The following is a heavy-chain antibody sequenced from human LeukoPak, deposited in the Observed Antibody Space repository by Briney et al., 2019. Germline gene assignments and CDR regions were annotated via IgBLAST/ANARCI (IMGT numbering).Heavy chain of an antibody. D-gene: IGHD5-18*01. Sequence: GGSLRLSCAASGFTFSRYGMHWVRQTSGKGLEWVAVISYDASNKYYADSVKGRFTISRDNSKNTLYLQMNSLRAEDTAVYYCAKWHGYSYGFAYWGQGPLVTVSS. J-gene: IGHJ4*02. CDR2: ISYDASNK. V-gene: IGHV3-30*18. CDR3: AKWHGYSYGFAY. CDR1: GFTFSRYG.